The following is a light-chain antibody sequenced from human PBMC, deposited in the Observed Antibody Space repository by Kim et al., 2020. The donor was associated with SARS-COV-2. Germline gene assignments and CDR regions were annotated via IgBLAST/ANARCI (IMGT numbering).Light chain of an antibody. Sequence: ALGQTDRITCQGDSLRRSYASWYQQRPGQAPVLVIFGQKSRPSGIPDLFSGSSSGNTSSLTITGAQAEDEADYYCNSRDSSANHLVFGGGTKLTVL. J-gene: IGLJ3*02. CDR3: NSRDSSANHLV. CDR1: SLRRSY. CDR2: GQK. V-gene: IGLV3-19*01.